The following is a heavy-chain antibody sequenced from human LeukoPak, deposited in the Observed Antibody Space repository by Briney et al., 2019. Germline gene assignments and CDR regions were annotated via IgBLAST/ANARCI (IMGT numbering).Heavy chain of an antibody. CDR1: GFTFSSYS. V-gene: IGHV3-21*01. CDR2: ISSSSSYI. Sequence: PGGSLRLSCAASGFTFSSYSMNWVRQAPGKGLEWVSSISSSSSYIYYADSVKGRFTISRDNAKNSLYLQMNSLRAEDTAVYYCARIDCGGDCYRGNFDYWGQGTLVTVSS. J-gene: IGHJ4*02. D-gene: IGHD2-21*02. CDR3: ARIDCGGDCYRGNFDY.